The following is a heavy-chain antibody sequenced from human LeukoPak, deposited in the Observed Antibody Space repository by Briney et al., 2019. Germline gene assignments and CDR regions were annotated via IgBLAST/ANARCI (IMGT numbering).Heavy chain of an antibody. J-gene: IGHJ4*02. D-gene: IGHD2-2*01. CDR1: GYTFTSYG. CDR3: ARDAPFKRVVVPAAPYFDY. CDR2: ISAYNGNT. V-gene: IGHV1-18*01. Sequence: ASVKVSCKASGYTFTSYGISWVRQAPGQGLEWMGWISAYNGNTNYAQKLQGRVTMTTDTSTSTAYMELRSLRSDDTAVYYCARDAPFKRVVVPAAPYFDYWGQGTLVTVSS.